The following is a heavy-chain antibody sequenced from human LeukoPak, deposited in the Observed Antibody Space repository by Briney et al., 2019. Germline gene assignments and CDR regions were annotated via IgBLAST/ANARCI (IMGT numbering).Heavy chain of an antibody. J-gene: IGHJ4*02. D-gene: IGHD1-7*01. CDR2: ISGDGGRT. CDR3: ARGGWGTAIDY. CDR1: GFTFSSYW. Sequence: GGSLRLSCAASGFTFSSYWMHWVRQAPGRGLVWVSYISGDGGRTTYADSVKGRFTISRDNAKNTLDLQMNSLRAEDTAVYYCARGGWGTAIDYWAQGTLVTVSS. V-gene: IGHV3-74*01.